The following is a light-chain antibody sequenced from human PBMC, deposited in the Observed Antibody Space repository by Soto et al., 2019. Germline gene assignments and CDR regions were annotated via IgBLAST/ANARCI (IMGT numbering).Light chain of an antibody. V-gene: IGKV3-15*01. CDR1: QGISSN. CDR3: QRYNNWPPTWT. Sequence: EIVMTQSPATLSVSPGERPTLSCRASQGISSNLAWYQQKPGQAPRLLIFDASTRATGIPARFSGSGSGTEFTLTISSLQSEDFAVYYCQRYNNWPPTWTFGQGTKVDIK. CDR2: DAS. J-gene: IGKJ1*01.